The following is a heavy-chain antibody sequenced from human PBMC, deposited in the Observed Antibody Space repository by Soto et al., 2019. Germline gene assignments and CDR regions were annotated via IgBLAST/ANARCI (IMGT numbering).Heavy chain of an antibody. Sequence: QVQLVQSGAEVKKPGASVKVSCKASGYTFTSYAMHWVRQAPGQRLEWMGWINAGNGNTKYSQKFQGRVTITRDTSTSTAYLELSSLRSEDTAVYFCARGDSSGLCSFDYWGQGTLVTVSS. V-gene: IGHV1-3*01. CDR3: ARGDSSGLCSFDY. CDR2: INAGNGNT. J-gene: IGHJ4*02. D-gene: IGHD6-25*01. CDR1: GYTFTSYA.